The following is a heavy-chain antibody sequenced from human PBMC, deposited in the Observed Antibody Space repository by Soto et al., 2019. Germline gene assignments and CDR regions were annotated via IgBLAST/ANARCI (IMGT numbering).Heavy chain of an antibody. CDR3: ARAWVVRDYYYYYGMDV. D-gene: IGHD3-10*01. CDR2: IIPIFGTA. Sequence: QVQLVQSGAEVKKPGSSVKVSCKASGGTFSSYAISWVRQAPGQGLEWMGGIIPIFGTANYAQKFQGRVTITADESTSPAYMELSRLRSEDTAVYYCARAWVVRDYYYYYGMDVWGQGTTVTVSS. V-gene: IGHV1-69*01. CDR1: GGTFSSYA. J-gene: IGHJ6*02.